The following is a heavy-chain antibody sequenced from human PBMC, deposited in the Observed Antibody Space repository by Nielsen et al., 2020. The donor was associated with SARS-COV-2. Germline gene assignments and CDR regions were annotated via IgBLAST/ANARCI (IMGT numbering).Heavy chain of an antibody. CDR2: INTNTGNP. V-gene: IGHV7-4-1*02. J-gene: IGHJ4*02. Sequence: ASVKVSCKASGGTFSSYAISWVRQAPGQGLEWMGWINTNTGNPTYAQGFTGRFVFSLDTSVSTAYLQISSLKAEDTAVYYCASIGYSYGYGALDYWGQGTLVTVSS. CDR1: GGTFSSYA. CDR3: ASIGYSYGYGALDY. D-gene: IGHD5-18*01.